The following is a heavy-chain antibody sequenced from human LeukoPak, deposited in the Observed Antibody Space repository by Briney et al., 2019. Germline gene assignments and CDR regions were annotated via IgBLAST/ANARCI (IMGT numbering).Heavy chain of an antibody. CDR3: ARGRTLNTADAFDI. CDR1: GGSISSYY. V-gene: IGHV4-59*01. Sequence: SETLSLTCTVSGGSISSYYWSWIRQPPGKGLEWIGYIYYSGSTNYNPSLKSRVTISVDTSKNQFSLKLSSVTAADTAVYYCARGRTLNTADAFDIWGQGTMVTVSS. CDR2: IYYSGST. D-gene: IGHD5-18*01. J-gene: IGHJ3*02.